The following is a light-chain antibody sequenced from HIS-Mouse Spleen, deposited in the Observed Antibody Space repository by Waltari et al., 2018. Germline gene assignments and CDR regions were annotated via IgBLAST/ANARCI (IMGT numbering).Light chain of an antibody. CDR3: YSTDSSGNHRV. CDR2: EDS. J-gene: IGLJ2*01. V-gene: IGLV3-10*01. CDR1: SLPTKH. Sequence: SYEPIQPPSVAVTPGQTARITCAGDSLPTKHAYWYQQKSGQAPVLVTYEDSKRPSGIPERFSGSSSGTMATLTISGAQVEDEADYYCYSTDSSGNHRVFGGGTKLTVL.